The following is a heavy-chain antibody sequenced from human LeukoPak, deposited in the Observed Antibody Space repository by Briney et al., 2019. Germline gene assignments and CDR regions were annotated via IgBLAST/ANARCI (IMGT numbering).Heavy chain of an antibody. Sequence: QPGRSLRLSCAASGFTFSSYGMHWVRQAPGKGLEWVAVIWYDGSNKYYADSVKGRFTISRDNSKNTLYLQMNSLRAEDTAVYYRARDPGPINIAVAGYYFDYWGQGTLVTVSS. CDR2: IWYDGSNK. CDR1: GFTFSSYG. CDR3: ARDPGPINIAVAGYYFDY. D-gene: IGHD6-19*01. J-gene: IGHJ4*02. V-gene: IGHV3-33*01.